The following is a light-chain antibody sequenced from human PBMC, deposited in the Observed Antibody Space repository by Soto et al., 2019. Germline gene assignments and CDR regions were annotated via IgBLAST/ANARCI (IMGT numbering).Light chain of an antibody. J-gene: IGLJ3*02. Sequence: SYELTQPPSVSVSPGQTANITCSGHKLGDKYAYWYQQKSGQSPVLVIYEDAKRPSGIPEQFSGSNSGNTATLTISAAQALDEADYYCQAWDSNTGVFGGGTKLTVL. CDR3: QAWDSNTGV. V-gene: IGLV3-1*01. CDR1: KLGDKY. CDR2: EDA.